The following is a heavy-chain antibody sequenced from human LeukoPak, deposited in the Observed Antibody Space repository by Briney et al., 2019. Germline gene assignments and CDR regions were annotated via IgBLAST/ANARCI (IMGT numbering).Heavy chain of an antibody. V-gene: IGHV4-34*01. CDR1: GGSFSGYY. CDR3: ARGVSYGDTGFWFDP. D-gene: IGHD4-17*01. J-gene: IGHJ5*02. Sequence: PSETLSLTCAVYGGSFSGYYWSWIRQPPGKGLEWIGEINHSGSTNYNPSLKSRVTISVDTSKNQFSLKLSSVTAADTAVYYCARGVSYGDTGFWFDPWGQGTLVTVS. CDR2: INHSGST.